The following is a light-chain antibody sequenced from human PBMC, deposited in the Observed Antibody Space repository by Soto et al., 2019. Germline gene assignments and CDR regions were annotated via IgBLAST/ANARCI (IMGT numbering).Light chain of an antibody. CDR1: SSDVGGYNY. CDR3: SSYAASNNFYFV. CDR2: GVT. J-gene: IGLJ3*02. Sequence: QSVVRQAGYECGSRGQPVTISCTGTSSDVGGYNYVSWYQQYPGRAPKLMIYGVTKRPSGVPDRFSGSKSGNTASLTVSGLQAEDEADYYCSSYAASNNFYFVFGGGTKVTVL. V-gene: IGLV2-8*01.